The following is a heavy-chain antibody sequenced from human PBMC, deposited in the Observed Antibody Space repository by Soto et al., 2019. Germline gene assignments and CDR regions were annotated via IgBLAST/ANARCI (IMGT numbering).Heavy chain of an antibody. V-gene: IGHV3-30*18. D-gene: IGHD2-2*01. J-gene: IGHJ6*02. CDR3: AKDRLIYCSSTTCQLQDV. Sequence: GGSLRLSCAASGFIFSSYGMHWVRQGPGKAMEWVAVISFDGNIKYYADSVKGRFNISRDNSNKKMYLQINSLTAEETAVYYCAKDRLIYCSSTTCQLQDVPGQGTSVT. CDR2: ISFDGNIK. CDR1: GFIFSSYG.